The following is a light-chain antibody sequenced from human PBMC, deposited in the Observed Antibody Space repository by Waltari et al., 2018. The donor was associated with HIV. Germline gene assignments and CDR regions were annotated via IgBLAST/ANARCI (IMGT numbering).Light chain of an antibody. CDR1: NSNIGSNY. CDR2: RSN. J-gene: IGLJ3*02. CDR3: AAWDDGLSGPV. Sequence: QSVLTQPPSASGTPGQRVTISCSGSNSNIGSNYVYWYQQLPGTAPKLLIYRSNQRPSGVPDRFSGSKSGTSASLAISGLRSDDVADYYCAAWDDGLSGPVFGGGTKLTVL. V-gene: IGLV1-47*01.